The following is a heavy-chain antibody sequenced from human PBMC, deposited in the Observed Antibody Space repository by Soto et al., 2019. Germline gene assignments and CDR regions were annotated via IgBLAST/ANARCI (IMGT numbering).Heavy chain of an antibody. CDR1: GGSINGGSYC. V-gene: IGHV4-31*03. Sequence: PSESLSLTCTASGGSINGGSYCWSWNRHLPGKGLEWIGYIYYSGYAYYNPSPESRLAISVDTSKNQFSLNLTSVTAADTAVYYCAGDSRGCANSYHGMDVWGPGTTVTVSS. J-gene: IGHJ6*02. CDR2: IYYSGYA. CDR3: AGDSRGCANSYHGMDV. D-gene: IGHD2-2*01.